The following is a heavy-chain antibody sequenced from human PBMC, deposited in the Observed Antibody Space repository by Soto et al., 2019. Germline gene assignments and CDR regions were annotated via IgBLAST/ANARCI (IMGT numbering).Heavy chain of an antibody. Sequence: SETLSLTCAVSGYSISSGYYWGWIRQPPGKGLEWIGSIYHSGSTYYNPSLKSRVTISVDTSKNQFSLKLSSVTAADTAVYYCARDRRGGYYYYYYGMDVWGQGTTVTVS. CDR3: ARDRRGGYYYYYYGMDV. D-gene: IGHD3-16*01. CDR2: IYHSGST. V-gene: IGHV4-38-2*02. CDR1: GYSISSGYY. J-gene: IGHJ6*02.